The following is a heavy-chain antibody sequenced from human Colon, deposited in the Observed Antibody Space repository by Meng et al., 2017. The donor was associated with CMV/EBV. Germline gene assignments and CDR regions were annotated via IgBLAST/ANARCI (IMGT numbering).Heavy chain of an antibody. V-gene: IGHV4-34*01. CDR2: INHSGST. CDR1: FSCYY. CDR3: ARSTYCSRTSCYPPNWFDP. J-gene: IGHJ5*02. D-gene: IGHD2-2*01. Sequence: FSCYYWDWIRPPPGKGLEWIGEINHSGSTNYNPSLKSRVTMSVDTSKIQFSLKLSSVTAADTAVYYCARSTYCSRTSCYPPNWFDPWGQGTLVTVSS.